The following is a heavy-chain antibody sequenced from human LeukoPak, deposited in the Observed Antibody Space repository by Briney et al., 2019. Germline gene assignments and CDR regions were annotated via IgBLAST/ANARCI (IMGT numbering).Heavy chain of an antibody. V-gene: IGHV4-39*01. Sequence: SETLSLTCTVSGGSISSSSYYWGWIRQPAGKGLEWIGSISHSGSTYYDPSLKSRITISVDTSKNQFSLKVRSVTAADTAVYYCARRITGTTSDSFDYWGQGILVTVSS. J-gene: IGHJ4*02. CDR2: ISHSGST. CDR1: GGSISSSSYY. D-gene: IGHD1-20*01. CDR3: ARRITGTTSDSFDY.